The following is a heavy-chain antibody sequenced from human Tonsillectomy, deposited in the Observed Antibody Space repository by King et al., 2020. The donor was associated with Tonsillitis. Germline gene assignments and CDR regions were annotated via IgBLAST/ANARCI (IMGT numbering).Heavy chain of an antibody. CDR3: ARDGGRWLLGVGGGVFDY. CDR2: IYYSGST. D-gene: IGHD5-24*01. J-gene: IGHJ4*02. V-gene: IGHV4-31*03. Sequence: VQLQESGPGLVKPSQTLSLTCTVSGGSISSGGYYWSWIRQHPGKGLEWIGYIYYSGSTYYNPSLMNRVTISVDTSTNQVSLNLSSVTAADTAVYYCARDGGRWLLGVGGGVFDYWGQGTLVTVSS. CDR1: GGSISSGGYY.